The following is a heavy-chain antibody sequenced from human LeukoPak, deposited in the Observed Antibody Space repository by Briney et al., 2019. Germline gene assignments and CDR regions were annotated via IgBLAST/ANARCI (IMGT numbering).Heavy chain of an antibody. D-gene: IGHD3-10*01. J-gene: IGHJ3*02. V-gene: IGHV4-59*08. Sequence: SETLSLTCTVSGGSISSYYWSWIRQPPGKGLEWIGYIYSSGSTNYNPSLKSRVTISVDTSKNQFSLKLSSVTAADTAVYYCARHSEYYGSGSAFDIWGQGTMVTVSS. CDR3: ARHSEYYGSGSAFDI. CDR2: IYSSGST. CDR1: GGSISSYY.